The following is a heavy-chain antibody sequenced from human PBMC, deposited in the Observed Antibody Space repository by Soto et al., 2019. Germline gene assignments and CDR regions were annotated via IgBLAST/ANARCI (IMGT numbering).Heavy chain of an antibody. J-gene: IGHJ6*02. V-gene: IGHV3-7*05. Sequence: GGSLRLSCAASGFTFSSYWMSWVRQAPGKGLEWVANIKQDGSEKYYVDSVKGRFTISRDNAKNSLYLQMNSLRAEDTAVYYCARDDLTYYYGSGSPGIYYGMDVWGQGTTVTVSS. CDR1: GFTFSSYW. CDR2: IKQDGSEK. CDR3: ARDDLTYYYGSGSPGIYYGMDV. D-gene: IGHD3-10*01.